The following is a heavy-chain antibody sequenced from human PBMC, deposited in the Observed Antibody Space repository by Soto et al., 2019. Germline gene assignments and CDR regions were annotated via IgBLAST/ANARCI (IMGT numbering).Heavy chain of an antibody. Sequence: QVQLVQSGAEVKEPGSSVKVSCKASGGGNLRDYRTTWVRRAPGQGLEWMGGIIPKLGSANYAQNFQGRVTITADESTNTVYMELRSLRSDDTAVYYCARGGDAYNFGAVYWGQGTPVTVSS. CDR2: IIPKLGSA. CDR1: GGGNLRDYR. V-gene: IGHV1-69*01. J-gene: IGHJ4*02. CDR3: ARGGDAYNFGAVY. D-gene: IGHD2-21*01.